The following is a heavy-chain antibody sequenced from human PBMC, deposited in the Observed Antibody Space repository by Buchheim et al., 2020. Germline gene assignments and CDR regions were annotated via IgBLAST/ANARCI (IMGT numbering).Heavy chain of an antibody. V-gene: IGHV3-30*04. J-gene: IGHJ5*02. CDR3: ASESGYSSGGSEGRNNWFDP. CDR1: GFTFSSYA. CDR2: ISYDGSNK. D-gene: IGHD6-25*01. Sequence: QVQLVESGGGVVQPGRSLRLSCAASGFTFSSYAMHWVRQAPGKGLEWVAVISYDGSNKYYADSVKGRFTISRDNSKNTLYLQMNSLRAEDTAVYYCASESGYSSGGSEGRNNWFDPWGQGTL.